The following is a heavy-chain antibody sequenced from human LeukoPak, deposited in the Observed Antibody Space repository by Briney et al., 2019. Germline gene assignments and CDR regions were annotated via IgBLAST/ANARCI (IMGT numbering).Heavy chain of an antibody. CDR2: ISSSSSYI. J-gene: IGHJ4*02. D-gene: IGHD3-10*01. Sequence: PGGSLRLSCAASGFTFSSYSMNWVRQAPGKGLEWVSSISSSSSYIYYADSVKGRFTISRDNSKNTLYLQMNSLRAEDTAVYYCAELGEAAVDYWGQGTLVTVSS. CDR3: AELGEAAVDY. V-gene: IGHV3-21*01. CDR1: GFTFSSYS.